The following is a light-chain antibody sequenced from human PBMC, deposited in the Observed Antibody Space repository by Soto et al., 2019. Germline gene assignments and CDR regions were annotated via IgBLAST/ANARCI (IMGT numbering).Light chain of an antibody. J-gene: IGKJ4*01. Sequence: DIQLTQSPSFLSASVGDRVTITCRASQGISSYLAWYQQKPAKAPKLLIYAASTLQSGVPSRFSGSGSGTEFTLTISSLQPEDFATYYCQQLNSYPLTFGGGIKVEIK. V-gene: IGKV1-9*01. CDR1: QGISSY. CDR2: AAS. CDR3: QQLNSYPLT.